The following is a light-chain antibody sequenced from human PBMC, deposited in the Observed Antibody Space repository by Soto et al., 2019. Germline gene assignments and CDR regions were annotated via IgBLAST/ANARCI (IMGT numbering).Light chain of an antibody. V-gene: IGKV1-5*01. CDR1: KSVTNW. J-gene: IGKJ2*01. CDR2: DAS. CDR3: QQYNTHSSFT. Sequence: DIQMPQSPSTLSASIGDRVTITCRASKSVTNWLAWYQQKPGKAPKLLIYDASTLEGGVPSRFSGSGSGTEFSLTISSLQPDDFATYYCQQYNTHSSFTFGQGTKLEIK.